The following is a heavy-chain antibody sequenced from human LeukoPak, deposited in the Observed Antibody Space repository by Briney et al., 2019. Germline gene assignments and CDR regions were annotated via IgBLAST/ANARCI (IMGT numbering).Heavy chain of an antibody. V-gene: IGHV3-23*01. J-gene: IGHJ4*02. CDR1: GITFSSYA. Sequence: GGSLRLSCAASGITFSSYAMSWVRQAPGKGLEWVSGVSGSGGSTYYADSVKGRFTISRDNSKNTLFLQMNSLRAEDTAVYYCAHLEYCSGGSCSSPDYWGQGTLVTVSS. CDR2: VSGSGGST. CDR3: AHLEYCSGGSCSSPDY. D-gene: IGHD2-15*01.